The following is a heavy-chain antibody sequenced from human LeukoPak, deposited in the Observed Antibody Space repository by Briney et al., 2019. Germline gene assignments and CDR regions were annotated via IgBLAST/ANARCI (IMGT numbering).Heavy chain of an antibody. CDR3: ANLYSSGNY. V-gene: IGHV3-9*01. CDR2: ISWNSGSI. J-gene: IGHJ4*02. Sequence: GGSLRLSCAASGFTFDDYAMRWVRQAPGKGLEWVSGISWNSGSIGYADSVKGRFTISRDNAKNSLYLQMNSLRAEDTALYYCANLYSSGNYWGQGTLVTVSS. CDR1: GFTFDDYA. D-gene: IGHD3-22*01.